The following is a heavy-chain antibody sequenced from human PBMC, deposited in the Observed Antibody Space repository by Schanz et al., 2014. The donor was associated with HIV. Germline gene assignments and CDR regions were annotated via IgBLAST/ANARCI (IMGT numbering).Heavy chain of an antibody. CDR3: ARGDGGYWYYFDY. Sequence: VQLVESGGGVVQPGRSLRLSCAASGFTFRTYWMSWVRLAPGKGLEWVASIKQDGSENYYVDSVKGRFTISRDNSKNTRYLQMNSLRAEDTAVYYCARGDGGYWYYFDYWGQGTLVTVSS. CDR1: GFTFRTYW. V-gene: IGHV3-7*01. J-gene: IGHJ4*02. CDR2: IKQDGSEN. D-gene: IGHD5-12*01.